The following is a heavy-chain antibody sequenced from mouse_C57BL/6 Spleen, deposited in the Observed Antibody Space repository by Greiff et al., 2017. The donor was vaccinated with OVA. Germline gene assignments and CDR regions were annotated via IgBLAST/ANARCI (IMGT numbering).Heavy chain of an antibody. CDR2: INPSSGYT. J-gene: IGHJ4*01. V-gene: IGHV1-7*01. CDR3: ARDADDAYYAMDY. D-gene: IGHD2-12*01. CDR1: GYTFTSYW. Sequence: VQLQQSGAELAKPGASVKLSCKASGYTFTSYWLHWVKQGPGQGLEWIGYINPSSGYTKYNQKFKDKATLTADKSSSTAYMQLSSLTYEDSAVYYCARDADDAYYAMDYWGQGTSVTVSS.